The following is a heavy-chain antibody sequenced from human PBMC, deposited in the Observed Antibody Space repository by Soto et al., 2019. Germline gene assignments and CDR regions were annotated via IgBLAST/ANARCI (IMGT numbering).Heavy chain of an antibody. Sequence: SVKVSCKASGDTFSRYAITWVRQAPGHGLEWMGGIIPLFGTTNYAQKFQDRVTITADESTSTAYMELSSLRSDDTAVYYCVPLQPSTIVGRPGMCVWGQGTTVTVAS. D-gene: IGHD6-6*01. CDR1: GDTFSRYA. V-gene: IGHV1-69*13. J-gene: IGHJ6*02. CDR3: VPLQPSTIVGRPGMCV. CDR2: IIPLFGTT.